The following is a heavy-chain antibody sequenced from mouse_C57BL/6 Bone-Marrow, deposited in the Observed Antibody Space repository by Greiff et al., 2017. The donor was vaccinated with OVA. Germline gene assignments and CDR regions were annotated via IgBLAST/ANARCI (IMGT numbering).Heavy chain of an antibody. D-gene: IGHD2-2*01. Sequence: QVQLKQSGAELVRPGTSVKVSCKASGYAFTNYLIEWVKQRPGQGLEWIGVINPGSGGTNYNEKFKGKATLTADKSSSTAYMQLSSLTSEDSAVYFCARSGDGYDRDYWGQGTTLTVSS. V-gene: IGHV1-54*01. CDR1: GYAFTNYL. J-gene: IGHJ2*01. CDR3: ARSGDGYDRDY. CDR2: INPGSGGT.